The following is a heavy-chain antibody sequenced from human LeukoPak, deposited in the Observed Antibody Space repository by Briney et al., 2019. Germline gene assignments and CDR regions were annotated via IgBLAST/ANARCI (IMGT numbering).Heavy chain of an antibody. J-gene: IGHJ4*02. CDR3: ARALTHYYDSSGYFH. CDR1: GGTFSSYA. V-gene: IGHV1-69*04. Sequence: SVKVSCKASGGTFSSYAISWVRQAPGQGLEWMGRIIPILGIANYAQKFQGRVTITADKSTSTAYMELSSLRSEDRAVYYCARALTHYYDSSGYFHWGQGTLVTVSS. CDR2: IIPILGIA. D-gene: IGHD3-22*01.